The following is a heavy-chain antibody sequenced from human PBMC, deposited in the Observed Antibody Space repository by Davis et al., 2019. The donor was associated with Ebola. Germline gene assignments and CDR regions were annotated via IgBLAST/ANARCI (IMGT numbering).Heavy chain of an antibody. CDR2: INHSGST. CDR3: ARGRTTVTN. Sequence: MPSETLSLTCTVSGGSISSYYWSWIRQPPGKGLEWIGEINHSGSTNYNPSLKSRVTISVDTSKNQFSLKLSSVTAADTAVYYCARGRTTVTNWGQGTLVTVSS. V-gene: IGHV4-34*01. J-gene: IGHJ4*02. CDR1: GGSISSYY. D-gene: IGHD4-17*01.